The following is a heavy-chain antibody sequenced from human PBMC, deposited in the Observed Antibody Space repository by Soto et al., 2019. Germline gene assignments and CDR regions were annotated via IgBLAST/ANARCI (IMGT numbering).Heavy chain of an antibody. CDR2: SRDKPQGYST. D-gene: IGHD3-22*01. Sequence: SGGSLRLSCVGSGFTLSYHYIDWVRQAPGKGLEWVGRSRDKPQGYSTAYAASVKGRFTTSRDESKNSAYLQMNSLKTEDTAVYYCVXATYFSDSSGYTRCLDYWGQGTLVTVSS. V-gene: IGHV3-72*01. J-gene: IGHJ4*02. CDR3: VXATYFSDSSGYTRCLDY. CDR1: GFTLSYHY.